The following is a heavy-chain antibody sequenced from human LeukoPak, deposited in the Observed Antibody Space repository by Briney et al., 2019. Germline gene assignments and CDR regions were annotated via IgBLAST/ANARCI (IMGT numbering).Heavy chain of an antibody. Sequence: GRSLSPACAASGFTFDNYGISSVRLPPRKGLGWLSATNGGVDNTLYAGSLKSPFTISRDNSKNTLYLQMNSVRAEDTAVYFCAKKCTLVRGGRVDDWGQGTLVTVSS. J-gene: IGHJ4*02. CDR1: GFTFDNYG. CDR3: AKKCTLVRGGRVDD. CDR2: TNGGVDNT. V-gene: IGHV3-23*01. D-gene: IGHD3-10*01.